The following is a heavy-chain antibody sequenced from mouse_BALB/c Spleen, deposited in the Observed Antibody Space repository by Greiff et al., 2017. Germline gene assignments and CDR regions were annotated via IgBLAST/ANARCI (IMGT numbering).Heavy chain of an antibody. CDR1: GFTFSSYT. CDR3: ARSYRSYWYFDV. D-gene: IGHD2-10*01. CDR2: ISNGGGST. J-gene: IGHJ1*01. Sequence: EVKLMESGGGLVQPGGSLKLSCAASGFTFSSYTMSWVRQTPEKRLEWVAYISNGGGSTYYPDTVKGRFTISRDNAKNTLYLQMSSLKSEDTAMYYCARSYRSYWYFDVWGAGTTVTVSS. V-gene: IGHV5-12-2*01.